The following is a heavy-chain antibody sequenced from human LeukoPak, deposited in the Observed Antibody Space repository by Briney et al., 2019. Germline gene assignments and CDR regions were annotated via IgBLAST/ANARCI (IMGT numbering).Heavy chain of an antibody. Sequence: GGSLRLSCAASGFTVSSNYMSWVRQAPGKGLEWVSSISSGAASIYYTDSVQGRFTISRDNAKNSLYLQMNSLRAEDTAVYYCARVGALSSSWLLYWGQGILVTVSS. D-gene: IGHD6-13*01. J-gene: IGHJ4*02. CDR2: ISSGAASI. CDR3: ARVGALSSSWLLY. V-gene: IGHV3-11*04. CDR1: GFTVSSNY.